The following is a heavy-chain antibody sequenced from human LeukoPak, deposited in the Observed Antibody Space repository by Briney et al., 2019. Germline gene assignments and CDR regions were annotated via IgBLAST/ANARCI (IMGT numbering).Heavy chain of an antibody. CDR1: GYTSTGYY. D-gene: IGHD4-23*01. CDR2: INPNSGGT. Sequence: ASVKVSCKASGYTSTGYYMHWVRQALGQGLEWMGWINPNSGGTNYAQKFQGRVTMTRDTSISTAYMELSRLRSDDTAVYYCAREVRGGNWFDPWGQGTLVTLSS. CDR3: AREVRGGNWFDP. J-gene: IGHJ5*02. V-gene: IGHV1-2*02.